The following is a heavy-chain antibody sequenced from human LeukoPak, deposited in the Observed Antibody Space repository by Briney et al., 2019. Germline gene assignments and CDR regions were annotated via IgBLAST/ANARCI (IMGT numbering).Heavy chain of an antibody. J-gene: IGHJ4*02. CDR2: IKEDGSEK. Sequence: GGSLRLSCAASGFTFSSYWMSWVRQAPGKGLEWVTNIKEDGSEKYYVDSVKGRFTISRDNAKNSLYLQMNSLRAEDTAVYYCARLLRYFDWRSSYYFDYWGKATLVTVSS. V-gene: IGHV3-7*03. D-gene: IGHD3-9*01. CDR1: GFTFSSYW. CDR3: ARLLRYFDWRSSYYFDY.